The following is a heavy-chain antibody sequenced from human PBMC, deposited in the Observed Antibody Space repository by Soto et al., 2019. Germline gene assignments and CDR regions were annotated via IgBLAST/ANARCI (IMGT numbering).Heavy chain of an antibody. CDR1: GFTFSSYA. J-gene: IGHJ6*02. V-gene: IGHV3-30-3*01. CDR3: ARAEYYYYYGMEV. CDR2: ISYDGSNK. Sequence: QVQLVESGGGVVQPGRSLRLSCAASGFTFSSYAMHWVRQAPGKGLEWVAVISYDGSNKYYADSVKGRFTISRDNSKNTLYLQMNSLRAEDTAVYYCARAEYYYYYGMEVWGQGTTVTVSS.